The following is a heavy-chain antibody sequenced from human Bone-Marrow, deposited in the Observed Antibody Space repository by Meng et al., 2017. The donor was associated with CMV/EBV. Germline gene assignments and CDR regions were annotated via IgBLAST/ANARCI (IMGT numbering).Heavy chain of an antibody. CDR1: GYSISSGYY. V-gene: IGHV4-38-2*02. CDR3: ASRIRNYYDSSGYGY. CDR2: IYHSGRT. D-gene: IGHD3-22*01. J-gene: IGHJ4*02. Sequence: SETLSLTCTVSGYSISSGYYWGWIRQPPGKGLEWIGSIYHSGRTYYNPSLKSRVTISVDTSKNQFSLKLSSVTAADTAVYYCASRIRNYYDSSGYGYWGQGTLVTVSS.